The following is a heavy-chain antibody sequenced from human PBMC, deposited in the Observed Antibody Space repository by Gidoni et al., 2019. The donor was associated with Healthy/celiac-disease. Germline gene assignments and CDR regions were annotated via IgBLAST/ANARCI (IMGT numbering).Heavy chain of an antibody. CDR3: ARRSTAADY. J-gene: IGHJ4*02. CDR2: IYYSGST. D-gene: IGHD6-13*01. Sequence: DGLEWIGSIYYSGSTYYNPSLKSRVTISVDTSKNQFSLKLSSVTAADTAVYYCARRSTAADYWGQGTLVTVSS. V-gene: IGHV4-39*01.